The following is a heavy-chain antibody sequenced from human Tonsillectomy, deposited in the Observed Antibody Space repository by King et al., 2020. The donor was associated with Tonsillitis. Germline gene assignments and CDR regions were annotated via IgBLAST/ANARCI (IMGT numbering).Heavy chain of an antibody. D-gene: IGHD3-16*01. Sequence: QLQESGPGLVKPSDTLSLTCAVSGYSISSSNWWGWIRQPPGKGLEWIGYIYYSGSTYYNPSLKSRVTMSVDTSKNQFSLRLCSWTAVDTAVYYCARRATTGEYAFDIWGQGTMVTVSS. CDR3: ARRATTGEYAFDI. V-gene: IGHV4-28*01. CDR1: GYSISSSNW. CDR2: IYYSGST. J-gene: IGHJ3*02.